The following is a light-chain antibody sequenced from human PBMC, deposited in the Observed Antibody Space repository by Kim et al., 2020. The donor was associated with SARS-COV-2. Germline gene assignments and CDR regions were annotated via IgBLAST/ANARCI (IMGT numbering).Light chain of an antibody. CDR3: QSYDSSLSVV. CDR2: GNS. Sequence: GQRVTITCRGRSSNFGAGYDVPWYQQLPGTAPKLLTYGNSNRPSGVPDRFSGSKSGTSASLAITGLQAEDEADYYCQSYDSSLSVVFGGGTQLTVL. V-gene: IGLV1-40*01. J-gene: IGLJ2*01. CDR1: SSNFGAGYD.